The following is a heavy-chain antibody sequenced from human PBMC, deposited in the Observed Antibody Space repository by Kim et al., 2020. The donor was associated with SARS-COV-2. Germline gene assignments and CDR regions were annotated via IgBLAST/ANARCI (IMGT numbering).Heavy chain of an antibody. D-gene: IGHD1-1*01. V-gene: IGHV1-69*01. Sequence: AQKFQGRVTITADESTRTAYMELSSLRSEDTAVYYCARSWNDGGWYFDLWGRGTLVTVSS. CDR3: ARSWNDGGWYFDL. J-gene: IGHJ2*01.